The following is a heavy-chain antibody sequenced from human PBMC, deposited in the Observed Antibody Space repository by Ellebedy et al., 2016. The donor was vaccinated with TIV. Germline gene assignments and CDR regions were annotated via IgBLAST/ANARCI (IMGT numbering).Heavy chain of an antibody. CDR2: IYYSGST. V-gene: IGHV4-39*01. Sequence: MPSETLSLTCTVPGGSISSSSYYWGWIRQPPGKGLEWIGSIYYSGSTYYNPSLKSRVTISVNTSKNQFSLKLSSVTAADTAVYYCARQAAYYYDSSGTGLMDNRFDPWGQGTLVTVSS. J-gene: IGHJ5*02. CDR3: ARQAAYYYDSSGTGLMDNRFDP. CDR1: GGSISSSSYY. D-gene: IGHD3-22*01.